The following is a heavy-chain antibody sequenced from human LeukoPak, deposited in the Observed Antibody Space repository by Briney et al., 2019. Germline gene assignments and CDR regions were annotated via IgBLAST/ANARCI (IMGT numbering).Heavy chain of an antibody. J-gene: IGHJ4*02. Sequence: GGSLRLSCAASGFTVSSNYMSWVRQAPGKGLEWVSVIYSGGSTYYADSVKGRFSLSRDNSKNTLYLHMNSLTADDSAVYYCAKGGSQRYFYDSRGYYVDYWGQGTLVTVSS. CDR1: GFTVSSNY. CDR3: AKGGSQRYFYDSRGYYVDY. V-gene: IGHV3-66*01. D-gene: IGHD3-22*01. CDR2: IYSGGST.